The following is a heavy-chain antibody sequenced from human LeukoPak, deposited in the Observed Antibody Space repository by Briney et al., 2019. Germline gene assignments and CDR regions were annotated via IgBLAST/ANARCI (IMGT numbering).Heavy chain of an antibody. J-gene: IGHJ4*02. CDR2: INHNGST. CDR1: GGVFSGYY. V-gene: IGHV4-34*01. D-gene: IGHD3-10*01. CDR3: ARGPRYYYGSGSYSWWGSFDY. Sequence: SGAPSLTRAVYGGVFSGYYWSWSRQAPGKGVGGVWGINHNGSTNYNPSLKSRVTISVDTSKNQFSLKLSSVTAADTAVYYCARGPRYYYGSGSYSWWGSFDYWGQGTLVTVSS.